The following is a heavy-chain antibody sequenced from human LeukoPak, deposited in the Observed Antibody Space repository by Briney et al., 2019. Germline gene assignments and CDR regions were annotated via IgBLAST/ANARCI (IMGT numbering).Heavy chain of an antibody. Sequence: PGRSLRLSCAASGFTFSRFAMYWVRQAPGKGLEWVAIISNDGSNEYYADSVKGRFTISRDNSKNTLYLQMNSLRAEDTAVYYCARGQLWLLSYWGQGTLVTVSS. V-gene: IGHV3-30-3*01. CDR3: ARGQLWLLSY. CDR1: GFTFSRFA. CDR2: ISNDGSNE. D-gene: IGHD5-18*01. J-gene: IGHJ4*02.